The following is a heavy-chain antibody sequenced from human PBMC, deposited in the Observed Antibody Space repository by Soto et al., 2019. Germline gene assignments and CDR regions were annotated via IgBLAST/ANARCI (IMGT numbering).Heavy chain of an antibody. CDR1: GYTFSRHA. Sequence: ASVKVSCKASGYTFSRHATHWVRQAPRPRLEWMGWINGGDGNTNYAQKFQDRVTITRATSANTVFLELRSLKSEDTAIYYCARDRLRGYDSSGFYYWGQGTLVTAPQ. D-gene: IGHD3-22*01. V-gene: IGHV1-3*01. CDR2: INGGDGNT. J-gene: IGHJ4*02. CDR3: ARDRLRGYDSSGFYY.